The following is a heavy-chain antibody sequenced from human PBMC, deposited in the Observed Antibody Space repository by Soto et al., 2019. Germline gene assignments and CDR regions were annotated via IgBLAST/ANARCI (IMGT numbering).Heavy chain of an antibody. CDR3: AGRRLVKRPYGMGV. J-gene: IGHJ6*02. D-gene: IGHD1-26*01. CDR1: GYTFTSYD. CDR2: INPSSGST. V-gene: IGHV1-46*01. Sequence: QVQLVQSVAKVKKPWASVKVSCKASGYTFTSYDMHWVRPAPGQGLEWMGIINPSSGSTSYAQKLQGRGTMTRDTSTSTVYMELSSLRSEDTPVYYCAGRRLVKRPYGMGVLGQGTTVTRSS.